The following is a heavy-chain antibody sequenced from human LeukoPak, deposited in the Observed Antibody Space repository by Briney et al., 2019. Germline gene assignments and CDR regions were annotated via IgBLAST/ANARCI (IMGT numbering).Heavy chain of an antibody. Sequence: GESLKISCKGSGYSFTSYWIGWVRQMPGRGLEWMGIIYPGDSDTRYSPSFQGQVTISADKSISTAYLQWSSLKASDTAMYYCARRQLTIGYCSSTSRLLGYNWFDPWGQGTLVTVSS. CDR1: GYSFTSYW. CDR3: ARRQLTIGYCSSTSRLLGYNWFDP. CDR2: IYPGDSDT. D-gene: IGHD2-2*01. V-gene: IGHV5-51*01. J-gene: IGHJ5*02.